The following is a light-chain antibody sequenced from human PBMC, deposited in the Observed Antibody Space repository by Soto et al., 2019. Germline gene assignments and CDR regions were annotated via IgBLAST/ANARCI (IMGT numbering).Light chain of an antibody. V-gene: IGKV3-20*01. Sequence: EIVLTQSPGTLSLSPGERATLSCRASQSVSSALAWYQQIPGQAPRLLIYDASTRATGIPDRFSGSGSGTDFTLTISRLEPEDFAVYYCQPYGSSRTFGQGTRVELK. CDR1: QSVSSA. CDR3: QPYGSSRT. J-gene: IGKJ1*01. CDR2: DAS.